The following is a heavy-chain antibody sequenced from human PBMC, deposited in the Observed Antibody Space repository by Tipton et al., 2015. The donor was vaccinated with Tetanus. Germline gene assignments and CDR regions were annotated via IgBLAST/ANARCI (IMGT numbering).Heavy chain of an antibody. CDR2: IYPGDSEA. V-gene: IGHV5-51*01. Sequence: VQLVQSGAEVKKPGESLKISCKVSGHNSRSYWVSWVRQMPGKGLEWMGIIYPGDSEATYNPSFQGQVTISADKSISTAYLQWTSLKPSDTAMYYCARWVPGIVVAGGYYLDYWGQGTLVTVSS. CDR3: ARWVPGIVVAGGYYLDY. CDR1: GHNSRSYW. D-gene: IGHD6-19*01. J-gene: IGHJ4*02.